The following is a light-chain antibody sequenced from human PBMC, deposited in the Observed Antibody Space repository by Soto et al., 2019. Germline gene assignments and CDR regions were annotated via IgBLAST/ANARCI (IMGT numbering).Light chain of an antibody. J-gene: IGKJ1*01. Sequence: EIVLTQSPGTLSLSPGERATLSCRASQSVSSTYLAWYQQKPGQAPRLLIYGASSRATGIPDRFSGSGSGTDFTLTVSRLEPEYFAVYYCQQYGSSPSTFGQGTKVDIK. CDR2: GAS. CDR1: QSVSSTY. CDR3: QQYGSSPST. V-gene: IGKV3-20*01.